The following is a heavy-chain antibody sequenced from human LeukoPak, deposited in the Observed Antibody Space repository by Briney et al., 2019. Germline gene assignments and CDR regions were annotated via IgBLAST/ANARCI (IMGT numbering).Heavy chain of an antibody. D-gene: IGHD3-10*01. CDR2: INSDGSST. J-gene: IGHJ5*02. CDR1: GFTFSSYW. CDR3: ARCRVLWFGGFDP. V-gene: IGHV3-74*01. Sequence: GGSLRLSCAVSGFTFSSYWMHWVRQAPGKGLVWVSRINSDGSSTSYADSVKGRFTISRDNAKNTLYLQMNSLRAEDTAVYYCARCRVLWFGGFDPWGQGTLVTVSS.